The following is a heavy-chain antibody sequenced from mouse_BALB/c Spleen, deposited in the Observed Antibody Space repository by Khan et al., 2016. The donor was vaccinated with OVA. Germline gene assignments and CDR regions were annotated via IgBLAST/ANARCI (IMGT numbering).Heavy chain of an antibody. D-gene: IGHD1-1*01. V-gene: IGHV3-8*02. CDR1: GDSITTGY. Sequence: EVQLQESGPSLVKPSQTLSLTCSVTGDSITTGYWNWFRKFPGNKLEYMGYIIYTGYTYSYPSLKSRISITRHTSNNQYFLQLNSKTEEDTTTYYCAVSTLRYAFVYWGQGTLVTVSA. CDR3: AVSTLRYAFVY. J-gene: IGHJ3*01. CDR2: IIYTGYT.